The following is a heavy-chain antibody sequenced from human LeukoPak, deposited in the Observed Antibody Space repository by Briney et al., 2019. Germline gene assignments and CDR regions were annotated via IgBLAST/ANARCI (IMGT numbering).Heavy chain of an antibody. CDR3: ARGGGNFDY. D-gene: IGHD2-15*01. J-gene: IGHJ4*02. CDR1: GFIVSSNY. CDR2: IHSGGGT. Sequence: PGGSLRLSCAASGFIVSSNYMSWVRQGPGMGLEWVSVIHSGGGTEYADSVKGRFTISRDNSKNTLYLQMNSLRAEDTAVYYCARGGGNFDYWGQGTLVTVSS. V-gene: IGHV3-66*01.